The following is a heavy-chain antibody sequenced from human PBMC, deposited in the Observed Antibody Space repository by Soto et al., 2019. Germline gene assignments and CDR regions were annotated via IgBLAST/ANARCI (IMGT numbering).Heavy chain of an antibody. V-gene: IGHV3-33*01. Sequence: GGSLRLSCSASGFTFSTYGMHCVRQALGKGLEWVAAIWHDGSNKYYADSVKGRFTISRDNSKNTLYLQMNSLRAEDTAVYYCARGNGIGVEQVKNGMDVWGQGTTVTVSS. CDR1: GFTFSTYG. D-gene: IGHD3-22*01. J-gene: IGHJ6*02. CDR3: ARGNGIGVEQVKNGMDV. CDR2: IWHDGSNK.